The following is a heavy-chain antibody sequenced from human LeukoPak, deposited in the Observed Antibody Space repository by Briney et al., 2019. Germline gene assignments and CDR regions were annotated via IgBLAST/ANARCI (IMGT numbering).Heavy chain of an antibody. J-gene: IGHJ5*02. D-gene: IGHD3-10*01. CDR3: ASLPPRGFGELP. V-gene: IGHV5-10-1*01. CDR1: GDSFTSYW. CDR2: IDPSDSYT. Sequence: GESPKTSCNGSGDSFTSYWNSWGRQMPGKGLEGMGRIDPSDSYTNYSPSFQGHVTISADKSISTAYLQWRSLKGSDTDMYYCASLPPRGFGELPWGQGTLVTVSS.